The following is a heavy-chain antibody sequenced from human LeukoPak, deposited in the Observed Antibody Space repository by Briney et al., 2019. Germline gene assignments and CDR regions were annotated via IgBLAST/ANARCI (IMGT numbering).Heavy chain of an antibody. CDR2: SYSGGST. V-gene: IGHV3-53*01. J-gene: IGHJ4*02. D-gene: IGHD6-19*01. Sequence: GGSLRLSCAASGFTVSTNYMSWVRQGPGKGLEWVSVSYSGGSTYYADSVKGRFTISRDNSKNTLYLEMNSLRAEDTAVYFCARDPRVMAVAGSFYFDYWGQGTLVTVSS. CDR3: ARDPRVMAVAGSFYFDY. CDR1: GFTVSTNY.